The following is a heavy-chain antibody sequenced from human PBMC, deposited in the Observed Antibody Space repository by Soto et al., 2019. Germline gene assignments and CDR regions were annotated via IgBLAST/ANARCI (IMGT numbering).Heavy chain of an antibody. V-gene: IGHV3-7*03. D-gene: IGHD2-21*02. J-gene: IGHJ4*02. CDR3: VKPDGGNSWGGY. Sequence: PGGSLRLSCAASGFTLGTHWMSWLRQAPGQGLEWVANINPDGSIKYYVDSVKGRFTISRDNGKNSLYLQMDSLRTDDSAVYYCVKPDGGNSWGGYWGQGTPVTVSS. CDR2: INPDGSIK. CDR1: GFTLGTHW.